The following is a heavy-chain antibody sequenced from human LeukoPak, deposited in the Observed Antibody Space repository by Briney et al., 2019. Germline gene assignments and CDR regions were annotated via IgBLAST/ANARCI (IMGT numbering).Heavy chain of an antibody. J-gene: IGHJ3*02. Sequence: SETLSLTCAAYGGSFSGYYWSWIRQPPGKGLEWIGEINHSGSTNYNPSLKSRVTISVDTSKNQFSLKLSSVTAADTAVYYCARTLEVTYSSSWAPRGAFDIWGQGTMVTVSS. CDR3: ARTLEVTYSSSWAPRGAFDI. CDR2: INHSGST. CDR1: GGSFSGYY. D-gene: IGHD6-13*01. V-gene: IGHV4-34*01.